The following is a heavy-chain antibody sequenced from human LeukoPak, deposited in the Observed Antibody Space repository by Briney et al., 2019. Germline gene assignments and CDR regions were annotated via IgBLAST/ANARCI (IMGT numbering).Heavy chain of an antibody. CDR1: GFTFSSYS. V-gene: IGHV3-48*01. Sequence: GGSLRLSCAASGFTFSSYSMNWVRQAPGKGLEWVSYISSSSSTIYYADSVKGRFTISRVNAKNSLYLQMNSLRAEDTAVYYCARAQADYGGIGFAPYYYMDVWGKGTTVTVSS. CDR3: ARAQADYGGIGFAPYYYMDV. CDR2: ISSSSSTI. D-gene: IGHD4-23*01. J-gene: IGHJ6*03.